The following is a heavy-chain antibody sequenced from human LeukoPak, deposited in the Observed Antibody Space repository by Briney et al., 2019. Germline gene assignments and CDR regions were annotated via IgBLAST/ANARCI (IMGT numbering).Heavy chain of an antibody. CDR1: GFSVSGNY. CDR2: IYSGGNT. V-gene: IGHV3-66*01. Sequence: GGSLRLSCAASGFSVSGNYMNWVRQAPGKGLEWVSVIYSGGNTDYADSAKGRFTVSRDNYKNTVYLQMNSLRAEDTAVYYCARDLRLNGGYWGQGTLVTVSS. J-gene: IGHJ4*02. CDR3: ARDLRLNGGY. D-gene: IGHD3-16*01.